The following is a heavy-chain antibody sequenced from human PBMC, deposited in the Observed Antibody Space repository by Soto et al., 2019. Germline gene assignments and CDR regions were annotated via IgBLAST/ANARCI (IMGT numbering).Heavy chain of an antibody. J-gene: IGHJ4*02. Sequence: LGESLKISCKGSGYSFAGYWITWVRQKPGKGHEWMGRIDPSDSQTYYSPSFRGHVTISATKSITTVFLQWSSLRASDTAMYYCARQIYDSDTGPNFQYYFDSWGQGTPVTVS. D-gene: IGHD3-22*01. V-gene: IGHV5-10-1*01. CDR3: ARQIYDSDTGPNFQYYFDS. CDR2: IDPSDSQT. CDR1: GYSFAGYW.